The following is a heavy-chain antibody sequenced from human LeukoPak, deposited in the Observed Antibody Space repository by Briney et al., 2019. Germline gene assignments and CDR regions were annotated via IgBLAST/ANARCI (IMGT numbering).Heavy chain of an antibody. V-gene: IGHV1-69*13. CDR2: IIPIFGTA. CDR1: GGTFSSYA. CDR3: ARDTYYDYVWGSYPGPSENY. D-gene: IGHD3-16*02. Sequence: ASVKVSCKASGGTFSSYAISWVRQAPGQGLEWMGGIIPIFGTANYAQKFQGRVTITADESTSTAYMELSSLRSEDTAVYYCARDTYYDYVWGSYPGPSENYWGQGTLVTVSS. J-gene: IGHJ4*02.